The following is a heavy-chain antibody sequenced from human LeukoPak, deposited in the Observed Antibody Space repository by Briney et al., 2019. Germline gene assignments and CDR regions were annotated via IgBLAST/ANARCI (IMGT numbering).Heavy chain of an antibody. D-gene: IGHD6-19*01. Sequence: GGFLRMSSAASGFRVSRNYMTWVGQDPGKWLHWVSVIYSGGGTYYADSVKGRFTISRDNFKNTLYLQMNSLRAEDTAVYYCAKWRRGGWSLDYWGQGTLVTVSS. V-gene: IGHV3-53*01. J-gene: IGHJ4*02. CDR2: IYSGGGT. CDR3: AKWRRGGWSLDY. CDR1: GFRVSRNY.